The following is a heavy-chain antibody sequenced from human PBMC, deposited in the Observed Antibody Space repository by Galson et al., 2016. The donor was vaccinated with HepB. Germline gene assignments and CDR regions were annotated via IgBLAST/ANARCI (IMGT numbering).Heavy chain of an antibody. V-gene: IGHV3-30*04. CDR1: GFTLNIYT. Sequence: SLRLSCAASGFTLNIYTMYWVRQAPGKGLEWVAVISYDGKKKYVADSLQGRFTFSRYNSKSTVYLQMNILRAEDTAVYHCARARGYTSTYGGGYHYGMDVGGQGTTVTVSS. CDR3: ARARGYTSTYGGGYHYGMDV. CDR2: ISYDGKKK. J-gene: IGHJ6*02. D-gene: IGHD5-18*01.